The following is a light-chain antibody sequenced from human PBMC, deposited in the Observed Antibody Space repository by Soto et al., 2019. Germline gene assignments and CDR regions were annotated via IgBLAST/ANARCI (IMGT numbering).Light chain of an antibody. CDR3: NSYTTLSNRV. CDR2: EVN. CDR1: SSDVGGYKF. V-gene: IGLV2-14*01. Sequence: QSALTQPASVSASPGQSITISCTGTSSDVGGYKFVSWYQHHPGKAPKLMIYEVNNRPSGVSNRFSGSKSGNTASLTISGLQAEDEANYYCNSYTTLSNRVFGTGTKVTVL. J-gene: IGLJ1*01.